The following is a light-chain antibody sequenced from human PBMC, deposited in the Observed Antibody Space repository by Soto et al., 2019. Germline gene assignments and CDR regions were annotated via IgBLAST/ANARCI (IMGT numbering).Light chain of an antibody. CDR3: QQSYTTPWT. CDR1: LNINNY. V-gene: IGKV1-39*01. Sequence: DIQMTQSATSLSSSVGDRFTITCLASLNINNYLHWYQQKPGKAPNLLIYAASSLQSGVPLRFSGSGSGTDFTLTISSLQPEDFATYYCQQSYTTPWTFGQGTKVDIK. J-gene: IGKJ1*01. CDR2: AAS.